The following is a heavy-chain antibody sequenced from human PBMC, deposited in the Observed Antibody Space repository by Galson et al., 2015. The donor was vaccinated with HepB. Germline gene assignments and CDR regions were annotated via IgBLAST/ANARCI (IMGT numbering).Heavy chain of an antibody. J-gene: IGHJ6*02. V-gene: IGHV3-53*04. D-gene: IGHD2-2*01. CDR1: GFTVSSNY. CDR2: IYSGGST. Sequence: SLRLSCAASGFTVSSNYMSWVRQAPGKGLEWVSVIYSGGSTYYADSVKGRFTISRHNSKNTLYLQMNSLRAEDTAVYYCARDLFEVVVPAAMPTVYYYYGMDVWGQGTTVTVSS. CDR3: ARDLFEVVVPAAMPTVYYYYGMDV.